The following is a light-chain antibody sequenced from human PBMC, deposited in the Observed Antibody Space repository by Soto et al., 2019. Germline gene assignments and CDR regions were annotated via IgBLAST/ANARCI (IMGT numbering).Light chain of an antibody. CDR1: SSDVGGYNY. CDR2: DVS. CDR3: SSYTSSSTVV. J-gene: IGLJ2*01. Sequence: QYALTQPASVSGSPGQSITISCTGTSSDVGGYNYVSWYQQHPGKAPKLMVYDVSNRPSGVSNRFSGSKSGYTASLTISGLQAEDEADYYCSSYTSSSTVVFGGGTKLTVL. V-gene: IGLV2-14*01.